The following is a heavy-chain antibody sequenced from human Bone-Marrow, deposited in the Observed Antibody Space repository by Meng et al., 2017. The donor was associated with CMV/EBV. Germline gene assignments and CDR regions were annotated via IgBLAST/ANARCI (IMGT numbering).Heavy chain of an antibody. CDR3: AARYSSGWYYFDY. D-gene: IGHD6-19*01. V-gene: IGHV1-2*02. CDR2: INPNSGGT. J-gene: IGHJ4*02. Sequence: ASVKVSCKASGYTFTGYYMHWVRQAPGQGLEWMGWINPNSGGTNYAQKFQGRVTITRDMSTSTAYMELSSLRSEDTAVYYSAARYSSGWYYFDYWGQGTLVTVSS. CDR1: GYTFTGYY.